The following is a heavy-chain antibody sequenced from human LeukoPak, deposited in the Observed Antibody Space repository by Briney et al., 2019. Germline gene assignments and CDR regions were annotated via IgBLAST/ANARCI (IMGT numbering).Heavy chain of an antibody. J-gene: IGHJ5*02. Sequence: PSETLPLTCSVSGYAISSGYFWGWIRQPPGKGLEWIGTIYHSGSTYYNPSLKSRVTISVDTSKNQFSLKLSSVTAADTAVYYCARGYSSSWYFNWFDPWGQGTLVAVSS. CDR2: IYHSGST. CDR3: ARGYSSSWYFNWFDP. V-gene: IGHV4-38-2*02. CDR1: GYAISSGYF. D-gene: IGHD6-13*01.